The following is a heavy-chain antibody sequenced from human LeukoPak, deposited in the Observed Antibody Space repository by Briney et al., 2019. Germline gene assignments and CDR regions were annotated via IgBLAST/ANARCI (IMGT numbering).Heavy chain of an antibody. CDR2: IYPGDSDT. V-gene: IGHV5-51*01. J-gene: IGHJ4*02. CDR1: GYTFSSYW. D-gene: IGHD4-23*01. Sequence: GESLKISCKGSGYTFSSYWIAWVRQMPGKGREWLGIIYPGDSDTRYSPSFQGQVTISADKSISTAYLQWSSLKASDTAMYYCARRDYGGKHFDYWGQGTLVTVSS. CDR3: ARRDYGGKHFDY.